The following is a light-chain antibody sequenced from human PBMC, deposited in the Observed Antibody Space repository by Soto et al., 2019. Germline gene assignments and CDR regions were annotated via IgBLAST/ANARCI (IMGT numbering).Light chain of an antibody. J-gene: IGKJ1*01. CDR3: QQYNTYPT. V-gene: IGKV1-5*03. CDR2: KAS. CDR1: QTISSW. Sequence: DIQMAQSPSTLSGSVGDRVTITCRASQTISSWLAWYQQKPGKAPKILIYKASTLKSGVPSRFSGSGSGTEFSLTISSLHSDDFATYYCQQYNTYPTFGQGTKVDI.